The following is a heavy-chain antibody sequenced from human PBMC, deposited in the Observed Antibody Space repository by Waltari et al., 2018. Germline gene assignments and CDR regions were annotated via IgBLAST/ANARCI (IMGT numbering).Heavy chain of an antibody. CDR3: SRDLQHGDFGRGRDY. Sequence: EVQLEESGGGLVQPGGSLRLSCAASGCTFSSHWLHWVRQAPGKGLVWVSRINGDGSSTSYADSVKGRFTISRDNAKNTLYLQMNSLRAEDTAVYYCSRDLQHGDFGRGRDYWGQGTLVTVSS. J-gene: IGHJ4*02. CDR2: INGDGSST. V-gene: IGHV3-74*01. CDR1: GCTFSSHW. D-gene: IGHD4-17*01.